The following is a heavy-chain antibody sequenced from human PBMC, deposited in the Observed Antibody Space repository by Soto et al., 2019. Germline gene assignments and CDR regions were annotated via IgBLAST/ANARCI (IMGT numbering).Heavy chain of an antibody. CDR1: GFTFSSYW. V-gene: IGHV3-7*01. D-gene: IGHD6-13*01. J-gene: IGHJ4*02. CDR3: ARDQSSSWYDY. CDR2: IKQDGSEK. Sequence: GGSLRLSCAASGFTFSSYWMSWVLQAPGKGLEWVANIKQDGSEKYYVDSVKGRFTISRDNAKNSLYLQMNSLRAEDTAVYYCARDQSSSWYDYWGQGTLVTVSS.